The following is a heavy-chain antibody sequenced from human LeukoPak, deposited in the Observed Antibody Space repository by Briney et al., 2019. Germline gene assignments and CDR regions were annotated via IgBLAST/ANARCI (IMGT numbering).Heavy chain of an antibody. CDR1: GGSISSSSYY. D-gene: IGHD2-2*01. CDR3: ARQYCGSTSCYPFDY. Sequence: PSETLSLTCTVSGGSISSSSYYWGWIRQPPGKGLEWIGSIYYSGSTYYNPSLKSRVTISVDTSKNQFSLKLSSVTAADTAVYYCARQYCGSTSCYPFDYWGQGTRVTVSS. J-gene: IGHJ4*02. CDR2: IYYSGST. V-gene: IGHV4-39*01.